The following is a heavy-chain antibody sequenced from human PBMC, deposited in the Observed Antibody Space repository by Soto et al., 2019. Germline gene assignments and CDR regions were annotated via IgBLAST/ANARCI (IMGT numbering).Heavy chain of an antibody. J-gene: IGHJ3*02. CDR3: GKILPAHGFHI. CDR2: INSDGSST. Sequence: GVSQRLSCAASGFTFSDYCMHWVRQTPGKGLVWVSRINSDGSSTRYADSVKGRFTIYRDKARNTLHLQMSSRRVEDTAVYYCGKILPAHGFHIWGEGPMVSV. V-gene: IGHV3-74*01. CDR1: GFTFSDYC.